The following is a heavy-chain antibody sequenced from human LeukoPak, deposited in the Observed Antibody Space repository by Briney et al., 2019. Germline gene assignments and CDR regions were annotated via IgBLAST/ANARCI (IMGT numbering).Heavy chain of an antibody. J-gene: IGHJ6*02. Sequence: PGGSLRLFCSASGFPFSSYAMHWVRQAPGKGLEYVSAISDSGGSTYYADSVKGRFNISRDNSKNTLYLQMSSLRDEDTAVYFCVRGYSFGPYGMDVWGQGTTVTVSS. CDR3: VRGYSFGPYGMDV. CDR1: GFPFSSYA. CDR2: ISDSGGST. D-gene: IGHD2-15*01. V-gene: IGHV3-64D*09.